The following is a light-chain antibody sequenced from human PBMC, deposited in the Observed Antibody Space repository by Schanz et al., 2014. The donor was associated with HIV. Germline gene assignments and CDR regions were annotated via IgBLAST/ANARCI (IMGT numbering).Light chain of an antibody. V-gene: IGLV1-47*02. CDR3: ATWDDSLSGVI. Sequence: QSVLTQPPSTSGTPGQRVTISCSGSTSNIGSNYVYWYQQLPGTAPKLLIYGNSNRASGVPDQFSGSKSGTSASLAISGLRSEDEADYYCATWDDSLSGVIFGGGTQLTVL. CDR1: TSNIGSNY. J-gene: IGLJ2*01. CDR2: GNS.